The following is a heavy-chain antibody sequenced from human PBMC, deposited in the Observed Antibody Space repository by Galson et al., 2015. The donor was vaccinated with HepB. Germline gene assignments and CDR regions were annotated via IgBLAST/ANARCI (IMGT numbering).Heavy chain of an antibody. CDR3: ARAGYQLLIYYFDY. D-gene: IGHD2-2*01. V-gene: IGHV3-48*02. Sequence: SLRLSCAASGFTFSSYSMNWVRQAPGKGLEWVSYISSSSTIYYADSVKGRFTISRDNAKNSLYLQMNSLRDEDTAVYYCARAGYQLLIYYFDYWGQGTLVTVSS. CDR2: ISSSSTI. CDR1: GFTFSSYS. J-gene: IGHJ4*02.